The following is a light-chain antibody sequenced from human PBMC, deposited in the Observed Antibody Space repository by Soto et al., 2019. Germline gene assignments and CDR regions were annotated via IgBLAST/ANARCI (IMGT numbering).Light chain of an antibody. Sequence: QSVLTQPASVSGSPGQSITISCTGTSSDVGGYNYVSWYQQHPGKAPKLMIYDVSNRPSGVSNRFSGSKSGNAASLTISGLQAEDEADYYCSSYTTRSTLVVFCGGTKLTVL. V-gene: IGLV2-14*01. CDR2: DVS. CDR3: SSYTTRSTLVV. CDR1: SSDVGGYNY. J-gene: IGLJ2*01.